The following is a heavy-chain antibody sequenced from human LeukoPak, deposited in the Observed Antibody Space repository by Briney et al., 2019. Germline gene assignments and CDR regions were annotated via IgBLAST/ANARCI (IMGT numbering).Heavy chain of an antibody. D-gene: IGHD6-19*01. CDR3: ATTEQWLVQGGFDY. CDR1: GFTFSSYG. CDR2: IRYDGSNK. J-gene: IGHJ4*02. V-gene: IGHV3-30*02. Sequence: PGGSLRLSCAASGFTFSSYGMHWVRQAPGKGLEWVAFIRYDGSNKYYADSVKGRFTISRDNSKNTLYLQMNSLRAEDTAVFYCATTEQWLVQGGFDYWGQGTLVTVSS.